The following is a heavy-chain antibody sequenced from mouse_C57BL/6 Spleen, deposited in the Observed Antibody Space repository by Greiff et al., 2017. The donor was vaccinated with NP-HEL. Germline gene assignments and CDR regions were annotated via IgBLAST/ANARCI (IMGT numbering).Heavy chain of an antibody. J-gene: IGHJ2*01. Sequence: EVKVVESGGGLVKPGGSLKLSCAASGFTFSSYAMSWVRQTPEKRLEWVATISDGGSYTYYPDNVKGRFTISRDNAKNNLYLQMSHLKSEDTAMYYCARERYYYGSSFHFDYWGQGTTLTVSS. D-gene: IGHD1-1*01. CDR1: GFTFSSYA. CDR3: ARERYYYGSSFHFDY. CDR2: ISDGGSYT. V-gene: IGHV5-4*01.